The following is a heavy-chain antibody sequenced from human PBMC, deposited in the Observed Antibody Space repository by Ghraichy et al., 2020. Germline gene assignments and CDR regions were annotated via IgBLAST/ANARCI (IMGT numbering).Heavy chain of an antibody. CDR2: IQNAVSS. CDR1: GGSISSSY. Sequence: GSLRLSCAVFGGSISSSYWSWIRQPPGKGLEWIGEIQNAVSSNYNPSLKSRVTISGDRSKNQVSLELISVTAADTAVYYCVRGWSGVVAGNWGQGTLVTVSS. J-gene: IGHJ4*02. D-gene: IGHD2-15*01. V-gene: IGHV4-34*01. CDR3: VRGWSGVVAGN.